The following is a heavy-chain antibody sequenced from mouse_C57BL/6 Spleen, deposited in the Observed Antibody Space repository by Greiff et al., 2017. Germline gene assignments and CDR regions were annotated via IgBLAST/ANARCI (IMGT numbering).Heavy chain of an antibody. CDR3: VRHDGYSYAMDY. CDR2: IRSKSNNYAT. CDR1: GFSFNTYA. J-gene: IGHJ4*01. Sequence: EVKLQESGGGLVQPKGSLKLSCAASGFSFNTYAMNWVRQAPGKGLEWVARIRSKSNNYATYYADSVKDRFTISRDDSESMLYLQMNNLKTEDTAMYYCVRHDGYSYAMDYWGQGTSVTVSS. D-gene: IGHD2-3*01. V-gene: IGHV10-1*01.